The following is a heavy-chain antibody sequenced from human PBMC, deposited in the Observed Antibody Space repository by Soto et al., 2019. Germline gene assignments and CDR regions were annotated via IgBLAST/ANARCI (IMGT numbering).Heavy chain of an antibody. CDR1: GGTFSSYA. CDR3: ARANTLDYGWGSYLGY. CDR2: IIPIFGTA. V-gene: IGHV1-69*12. D-gene: IGHD3-10*01. Sequence: QVQLVQSGAEVKKPGSSVKVSCKASGGTFSSYAISWVRQAPGQGLEWMGGIIPIFGTANYAQKFQGRVTITADESTSXDHMELSSLGSEETAVYYCARANTLDYGWGSYLGYWGQGTLVTVSS. J-gene: IGHJ4*02.